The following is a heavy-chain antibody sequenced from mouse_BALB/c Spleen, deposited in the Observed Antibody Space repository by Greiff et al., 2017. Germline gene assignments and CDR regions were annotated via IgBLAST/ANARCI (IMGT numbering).Heavy chain of an antibody. CDR3: ARGGNGYYLAY. CDR1: GYSITSDYA. CDR2: ISYSGST. V-gene: IGHV3-2*02. D-gene: IGHD2-3*01. Sequence: VQLKESGPGLVKPSQSLSLTCTVTGYSITSDYAWNWIRQFPGNKLEWMGYISYSGSTSYNPSLKSRISITRDTSKNQFFLQLNSVTTEDTATYYCARGGNGYYLAYWGQGTLVTVSA. J-gene: IGHJ3*01.